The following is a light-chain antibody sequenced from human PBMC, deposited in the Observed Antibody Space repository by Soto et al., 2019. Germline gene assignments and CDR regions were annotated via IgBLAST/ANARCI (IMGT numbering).Light chain of an antibody. CDR1: SSDVGSYDF. V-gene: IGLV2-14*01. Sequence: QSVLTQPASVSGPPGQSITMSCTGTSSDVGSYDFVSWYQQHPGKAPKLLIYEVSNRPSGVSARFSGSKSDNTASLTISGLQAADEADYFCSSYSSSTVRYVFGSGTKLTVL. J-gene: IGLJ1*01. CDR2: EVS. CDR3: SSYSSSTVRYV.